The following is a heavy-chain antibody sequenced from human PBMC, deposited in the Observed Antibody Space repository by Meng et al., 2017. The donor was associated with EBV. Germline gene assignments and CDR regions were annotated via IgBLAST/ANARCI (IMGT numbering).Heavy chain of an antibody. CDR3: ARGLDYFDY. CDR1: CYTFTSYG. V-gene: IGHV1-18*01. J-gene: IGHJ4*02. CDR2: IIAYNGNT. Sequence: QGKLGQSGTEVKKPGAAAKVSCKASCYTFTSYGISWVRQAPGQGLELMVWIIAYNGNTNYAQKLQGRVTMTTDTSTSTAYMELRSLRSYDTAVYYCARGLDYFDYWGQGTLVTVSS.